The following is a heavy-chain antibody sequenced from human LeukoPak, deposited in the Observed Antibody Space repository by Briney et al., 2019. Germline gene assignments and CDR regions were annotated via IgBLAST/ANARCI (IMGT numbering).Heavy chain of an antibody. D-gene: IGHD2-2*02. CDR2: IYYSGTT. CDR3: ARGTCSSTSCYTPFDY. Sequence: PSETLSLTCTVSGGSISSYYWSWIRQPPGKGLEWIGYIYYSGTTNYNPSLKSRVTISVDTSKNQFSLKLSSVTAADTAVYYCARGTCSSTSCYTPFDYWGQGTLVTVSS. V-gene: IGHV4-59*01. J-gene: IGHJ4*02. CDR1: GGSISSYY.